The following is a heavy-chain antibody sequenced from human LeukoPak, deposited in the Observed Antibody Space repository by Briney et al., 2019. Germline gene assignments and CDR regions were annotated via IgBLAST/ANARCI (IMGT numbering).Heavy chain of an antibody. V-gene: IGHV3-23*01. Sequence: PGGSLRLSCVGAGFTFSDYAMSWVRQAPGKGPEWLSVISSSGTSIFYADSVEDRFTISRDTSRNTLYLQMNSLRGEDTATYYCAKGSGASCYSSLDSWARGILVIVSS. D-gene: IGHD2-15*01. CDR3: AKGSGASCYSSLDS. CDR1: GFTFSDYA. CDR2: ISSSGTSI. J-gene: IGHJ4*02.